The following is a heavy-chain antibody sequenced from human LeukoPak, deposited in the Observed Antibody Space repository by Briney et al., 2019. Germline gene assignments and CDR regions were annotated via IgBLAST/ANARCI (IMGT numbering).Heavy chain of an antibody. J-gene: IGHJ3*02. V-gene: IGHV4-4*02. Sequence: SETLSLTCAVSGGSISSSNWWNWVRQPPGKGLERIGEMYHSGSTNYNPSLKSRVTISIDKSKNQFSLKLTSVTAADTAVYYCAMASIAVAGTGGAFDIWGQGTMVTVSS. D-gene: IGHD6-19*01. CDR3: AMASIAVAGTGGAFDI. CDR2: MYHSGST. CDR1: GGSISSSNW.